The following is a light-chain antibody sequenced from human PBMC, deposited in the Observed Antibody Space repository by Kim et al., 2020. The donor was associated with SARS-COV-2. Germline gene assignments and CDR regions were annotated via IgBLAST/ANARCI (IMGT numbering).Light chain of an antibody. CDR2: KDN. Sequence: SYELTQPPSVSVSPGQTARITCSGDALPNQYAYWYHQKPGQAPLLVIYKDNERPSGIPERFSGSSSGTTVTLTISGVQAEDEADYYCQSTDSSGTWVFGGGTQLTVL. CDR1: ALPNQY. J-gene: IGLJ3*02. V-gene: IGLV3-25*03. CDR3: QSTDSSGTWV.